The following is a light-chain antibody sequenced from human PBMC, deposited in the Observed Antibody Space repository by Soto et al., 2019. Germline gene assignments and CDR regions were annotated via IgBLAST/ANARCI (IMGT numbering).Light chain of an antibody. Sequence: EIVMTQSPVTLSVSPGERATLSCRASQNISRSLAWYQQKPGQAPRLLIYGASTRATGIPARFSGSGSGTDFTLTISRLEPEDSAVYYCEQYGSSPRTFGQGTKVDIK. V-gene: IGKV3-20*01. CDR2: GAS. CDR1: QNISRS. CDR3: EQYGSSPRT. J-gene: IGKJ1*01.